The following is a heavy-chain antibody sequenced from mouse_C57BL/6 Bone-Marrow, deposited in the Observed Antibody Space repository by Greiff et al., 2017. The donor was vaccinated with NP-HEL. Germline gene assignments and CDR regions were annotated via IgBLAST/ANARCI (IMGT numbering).Heavy chain of an antibody. V-gene: IGHV5-6*01. CDR2: ISSGGSYT. CDR3: AGYGFAY. Sequence: EVQLVESGGDLVKPGGSLKLSCAASGFTFSSYGMSWVRQTPDKRLEWVATISSGGSYTYYPDSVKGRFTISRDNAKNTLYLQMSSLKSEDTAMYYCAGYGFAYWGQGTLVTVSA. CDR1: GFTFSSYG. D-gene: IGHD2-2*01. J-gene: IGHJ3*01.